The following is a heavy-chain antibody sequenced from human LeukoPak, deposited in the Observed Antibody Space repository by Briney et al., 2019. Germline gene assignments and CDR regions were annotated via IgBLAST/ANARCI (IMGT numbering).Heavy chain of an antibody. J-gene: IGHJ4*02. CDR2: INHSGST. CDR3: TITTGTTLGLMDY. V-gene: IGHV4-34*01. Sequence: SETLSLTCAVYGGSFSGYYWRWIRQPPGKGLEWIGEINHSGSTNYNPSLKSRVTISVDTSKNQLSLKMSSVTAADTAVYYCTITTGTTLGLMDYWGLGTLVTVSS. CDR1: GGSFSGYY. D-gene: IGHD1-1*01.